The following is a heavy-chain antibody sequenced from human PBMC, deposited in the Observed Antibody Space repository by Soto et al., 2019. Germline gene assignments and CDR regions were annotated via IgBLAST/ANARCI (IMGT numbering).Heavy chain of an antibody. CDR2: IFPGDSDT. Sequence: PXESLKISFKAIGYTFTNYWIGWVRQTPGKGLEWMGIIFPGDSDTRYNPSFEGQVTVSADESISTAYLQWNTLKASDTAMYYCVRPNFGALTHFDFWGQGTLVTVSS. V-gene: IGHV5-51*01. J-gene: IGHJ4*02. CDR1: GYTFTNYW. CDR3: VRPNFGALTHFDF. D-gene: IGHD3-16*01.